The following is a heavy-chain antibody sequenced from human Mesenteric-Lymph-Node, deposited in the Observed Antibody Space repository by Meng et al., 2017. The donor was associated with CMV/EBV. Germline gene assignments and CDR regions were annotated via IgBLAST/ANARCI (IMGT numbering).Heavy chain of an antibody. CDR1: GYTFTDYY. V-gene: IGHV1-2*02. D-gene: IGHD3-3*01. J-gene: IGHJ6*02. CDR2: INPNNGGI. Sequence: ASVKVSCKTSGYTFTDYYIYWVRQAPGQGLEWMGWINPNNGGIKYAQKFQGRVTMTRDTSISTAYMELSRLRSDDTAVYYCARPTGGITMFGVAYDMDVWGQGTTVTVSS. CDR3: ARPTGGITMFGVAYDMDV.